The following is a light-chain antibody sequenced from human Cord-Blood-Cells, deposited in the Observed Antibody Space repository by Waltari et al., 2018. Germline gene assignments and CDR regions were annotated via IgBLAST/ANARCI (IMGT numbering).Light chain of an antibody. CDR2: KDS. Sequence: SYELTQPPSVSVSPGQTARITCSGHALPKQYAYWYQQEPGQAPVLVIYKDSERPSGIPERFSGSSSGTTVTLTISGVQAEDEADYYCQSADSSGTWVFGGGTKLTVL. CDR3: QSADSSGTWV. CDR1: ALPKQY. V-gene: IGLV3-25*03. J-gene: IGLJ3*02.